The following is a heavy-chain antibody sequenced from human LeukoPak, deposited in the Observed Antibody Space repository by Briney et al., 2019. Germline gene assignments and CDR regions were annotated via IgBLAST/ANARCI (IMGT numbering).Heavy chain of an antibody. Sequence: GGSLRLSCAASGFTFSNYAMSWVRQAPGKGLEWVSTIGSSSNYIYYADSVKGRFTISRDNAKNSLYLQMNSLRAEDTAVYYCAASTKHTAMVDYWGQGALVTVSS. CDR2: IGSSSNYI. V-gene: IGHV3-21*01. J-gene: IGHJ4*02. CDR3: AASTKHTAMVDY. D-gene: IGHD5-18*01. CDR1: GFTFSNYA.